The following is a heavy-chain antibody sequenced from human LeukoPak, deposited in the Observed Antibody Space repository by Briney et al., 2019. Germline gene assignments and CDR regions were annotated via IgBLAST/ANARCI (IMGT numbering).Heavy chain of an antibody. D-gene: IGHD5-24*01. CDR3: ARDSMATGDY. J-gene: IGHJ4*02. CDR2: IIPIFGIA. CDR1: GGTFSSYA. Sequence: ASVKVSWKASGGTFSSYAISWVRQAPGQGLEWMGRIIPIFGIANYAQKFQGRVTITADKSTSTAYMELSSLRSEDTAVYYCARDSMATGDYWGQGTLVTVSS. V-gene: IGHV1-69*04.